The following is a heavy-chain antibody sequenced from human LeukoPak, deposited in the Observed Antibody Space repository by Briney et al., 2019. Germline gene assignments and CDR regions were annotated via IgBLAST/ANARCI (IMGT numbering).Heavy chain of an antibody. J-gene: IGHJ5*02. CDR3: ARGTFIRGTAINWFDP. CDR1: GGTFSSYD. CDR2: MNPNSGNT. V-gene: IGHV1-8*02. Sequence: ASVKVPCKASGGTFSSYDINWVRQATGQGLEWMGWMNPNSGNTGYAQKFQGRVTMTRNTSISTAYMELSSLRSEDTAVYYCARGTFIRGTAINWFDPWGQGTLVTVSS. D-gene: IGHD3-10*01.